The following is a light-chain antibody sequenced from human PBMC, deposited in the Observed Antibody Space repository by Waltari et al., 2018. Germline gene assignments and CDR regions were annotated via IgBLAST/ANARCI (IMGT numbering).Light chain of an antibody. CDR3: MQGTHPPQT. V-gene: IGKV2-30*02. CDR2: KIS. Sequence: DVVMTQSPLSLPVTLGQPASISCRSSQSLIHNNGNTYLNWFQQRAGQSPRRLIYKISNRDSGVPDRFSGSGSGTDFTLRISRVEAEDVGVYYCMQGTHPPQTFGGGTKVEIK. CDR1: QSLIHNNGNTY. J-gene: IGKJ4*01.